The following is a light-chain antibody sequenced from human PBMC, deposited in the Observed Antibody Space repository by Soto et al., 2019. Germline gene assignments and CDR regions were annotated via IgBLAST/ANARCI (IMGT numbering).Light chain of an antibody. J-gene: IGKJ4*01. V-gene: IGKV3-11*01. CDR2: DAS. CDR1: QSVGGY. Sequence: EIVLTQSPATLSLSPGERATLSCRASQSVGGYLDWYQQKPGRAPRLLIYDASNRASGIPARFSSSGSGTDFTLTISSLEPEDLAVYYCHQRSNWPPLTFGGGTKVEIK. CDR3: HQRSNWPPLT.